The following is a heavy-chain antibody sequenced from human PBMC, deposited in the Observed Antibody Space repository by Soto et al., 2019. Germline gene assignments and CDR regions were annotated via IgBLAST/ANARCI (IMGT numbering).Heavy chain of an antibody. CDR1: GGTFSSYA. D-gene: IGHD5-18*01. Sequence: ASVKVSCKASGGTFSSYAISWVRQAPGQGLEWMGGIIPIFGTANYAQKFQGRVTITADESTSTAYMELSSLRSEDTAVYYCARVGYSYGNALDYWGQGTLVTVSS. CDR3: ARVGYSYGNALDY. V-gene: IGHV1-69*13. J-gene: IGHJ4*02. CDR2: IIPIFGTA.